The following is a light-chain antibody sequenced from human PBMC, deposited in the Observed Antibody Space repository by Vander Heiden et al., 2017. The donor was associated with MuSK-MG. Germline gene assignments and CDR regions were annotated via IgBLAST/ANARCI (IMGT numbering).Light chain of an antibody. CDR3: QVYNSAAFS. Sequence: DIQMTQSPSSLSASVGDRVTITCRASQGISNYLAWYQQKPGKVPKLLIYAASTLQSAVPSRLSRSGSGSDFTLTMSILQPEHVATYYCQVYNSAAFSFGPETNVD. CDR2: AAS. V-gene: IGKV1-27*01. J-gene: IGKJ3*01. CDR1: QGISNY.